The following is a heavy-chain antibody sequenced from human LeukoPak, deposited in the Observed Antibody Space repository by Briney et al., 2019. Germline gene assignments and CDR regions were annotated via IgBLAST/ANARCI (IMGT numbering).Heavy chain of an antibody. V-gene: IGHV1-18*01. CDR1: GYTFTSYG. CDR3: ARDRFVNYYDSSGYSHFDY. CDR2: ISAYNGNT. J-gene: IGHJ4*02. D-gene: IGHD3-22*01. Sequence: GASVKVSCKASGYTFTSYGISWVRQAPGQGLEWMGWISAYNGNTSYAQKLQGRVTMTTDTSTSTAYMELRSLRSDDTAVYYCARDRFVNYYDSSGYSHFDYWGQGTLVTVSS.